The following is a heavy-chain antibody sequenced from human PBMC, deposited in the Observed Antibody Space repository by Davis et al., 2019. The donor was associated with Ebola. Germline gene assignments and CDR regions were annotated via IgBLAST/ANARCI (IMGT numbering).Heavy chain of an antibody. CDR2: IKQDGSEK. CDR1: GFTFSSYW. Sequence: PGGSLRLSCAASGFTFSSYWMSWVRQAPGKGLEWVANIKQDGSEKYYVDSVKGRFTISRDNAKNSLYLQMNSLRAEDMAVYYCARERRIVVVPAAAHYHYYGMGVWGQGTTVTVSS. D-gene: IGHD2-2*01. J-gene: IGHJ6*02. V-gene: IGHV3-7*01. CDR3: ARERRIVVVPAAAHYHYYGMGV.